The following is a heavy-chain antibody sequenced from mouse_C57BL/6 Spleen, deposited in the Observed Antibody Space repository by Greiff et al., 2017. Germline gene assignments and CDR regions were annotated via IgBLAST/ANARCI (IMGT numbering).Heavy chain of an antibody. CDR1: GYSITSGYY. Sequence: EVQLQQSGPGLVKPSQSLSLTCSVTGYSITSGYYWNWIRQFPGNKLEWMGYISYDGSNNYNPSLKNRISITRDTSKNQFFLKLNSVTTEDTATYYCAREMDGSRGDWYFDVWGTGTTVTVSS. D-gene: IGHD1-1*01. CDR3: AREMDGSRGDWYFDV. V-gene: IGHV3-6*01. CDR2: ISYDGSN. J-gene: IGHJ1*03.